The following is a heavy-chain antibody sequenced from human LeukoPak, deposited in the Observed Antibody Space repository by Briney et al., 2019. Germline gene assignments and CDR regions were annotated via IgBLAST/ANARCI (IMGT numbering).Heavy chain of an antibody. V-gene: IGHV4-39*07. J-gene: IGHJ6*03. CDR2: INHSGST. Sequence: SETLSLTCTVSGGSISSRSYYWGWIRQPPGKGLEWIGEINHSGSTNYNPSLKSRVTISVDTSKNQFSLKLSSVTAADTAVYYCARGHGVSPHLYYYMDVWGKGTTVTVSS. CDR1: GGSISSRSYY. CDR3: ARGHGVSPHLYYYMDV. D-gene: IGHD4-23*01.